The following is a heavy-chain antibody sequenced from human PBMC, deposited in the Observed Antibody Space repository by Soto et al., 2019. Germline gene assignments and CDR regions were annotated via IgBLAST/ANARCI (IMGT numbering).Heavy chain of an antibody. Sequence: GSLRLSCAASGFSFSTYLMSWVRQAPGKGLEWVANIKQGGNEKFYVDSVEGRFTISRDNDKKSLYLQMDSLRVEDTAVYYCVGALTYEVPYYYYGMDVWGQGTTVTVSS. J-gene: IGHJ6*02. CDR2: IKQGGNEK. CDR3: VGALTYEVPYYYYGMDV. D-gene: IGHD3-16*01. V-gene: IGHV3-7*01. CDR1: GFSFSTYL.